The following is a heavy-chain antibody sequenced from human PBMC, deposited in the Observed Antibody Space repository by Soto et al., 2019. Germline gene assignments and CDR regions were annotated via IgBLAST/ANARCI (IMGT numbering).Heavy chain of an antibody. CDR1: GYTFTGYY. CDR3: ARDRHNWNYKGHYYYGMDV. CDR2: INPNSGGT. Sequence: ASVKVSCKASGYTFTGYYMHWVRQAPGQGLEWMGWINPNSGGTNYAQKFQGRVTMTRDTSISTAYMELSRLRSDDTAVYYCARDRHNWNYKGHYYYGMDVWGQGTTVTVSS. D-gene: IGHD1-7*01. J-gene: IGHJ6*02. V-gene: IGHV1-2*02.